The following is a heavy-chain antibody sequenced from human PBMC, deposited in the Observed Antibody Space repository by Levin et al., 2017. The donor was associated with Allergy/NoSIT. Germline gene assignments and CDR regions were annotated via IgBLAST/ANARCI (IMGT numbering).Heavy chain of an antibody. D-gene: IGHD2-15*01. CDR1: GFSLNSSGVA. V-gene: IGHV2-5*02. J-gene: IGHJ3*01. Sequence: SGPTLVKPTQTLTLTCTFSGFSLNSSGVAVGWIRQPPGKALEWLALIFWDDDKRYSPSLKSRLTITKDISKTQVVLTLTNLDPADTATFYGARRRGLCSDGDCYYDAFDVWGQGTTVTVSS. CDR2: IFWDDDK. CDR3: ARRRGLCSDGDCYYDAFDV.